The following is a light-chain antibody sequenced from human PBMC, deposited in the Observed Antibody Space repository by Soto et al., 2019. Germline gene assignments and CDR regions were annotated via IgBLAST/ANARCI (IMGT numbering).Light chain of an antibody. CDR1: QSISSW. CDR2: DAS. CDR3: QQYNSYSWT. Sequence: SASVGDRVTISCRASQSISSWLAWYQQKPGKAPKLLIYDASSLESGVPSRFSGSGSGTEFTLTISSLQPDDFATYYCQQYNSYSWTFGQGTKVDIX. V-gene: IGKV1-5*01. J-gene: IGKJ1*01.